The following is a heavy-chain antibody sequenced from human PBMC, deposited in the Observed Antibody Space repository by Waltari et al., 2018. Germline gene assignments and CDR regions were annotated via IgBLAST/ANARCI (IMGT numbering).Heavy chain of an antibody. J-gene: IGHJ6*03. Sequence: QLQLQESGPGLVKPSETLSLSCTVSGASINTKNFYWGWIRQPPGKGLQWIGSIYYNGNTFYNPSLKSRVTISVDTSQNQFSLKLSSVTAADTAVYYCARIGSSPYYYYYYMDVWGKGTTVTVSS. CDR3: ARIGSSPYYYYYYMDV. V-gene: IGHV4-39*01. CDR1: GASINTKNFY. CDR2: IYYNGNT. D-gene: IGHD6-6*01.